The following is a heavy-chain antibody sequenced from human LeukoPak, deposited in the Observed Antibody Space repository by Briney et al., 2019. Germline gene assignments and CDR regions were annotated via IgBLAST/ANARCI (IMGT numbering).Heavy chain of an antibody. D-gene: IGHD2/OR15-2a*01. CDR3: AGHHPRNTVDF. CDR1: GGSFSGCY. V-gene: IGHV4-34*01. J-gene: IGHJ4*02. Sequence: KPSETLSLTCAVYGGSFSGCYWSWIRQPPGKGLEWIGEINHSGSTNYNPSLKSRVTISVDTSKNQFSLKLSSVTAAGTAVYYCAGHHPRNTVDFWGQGTLVTVSS. CDR2: INHSGST.